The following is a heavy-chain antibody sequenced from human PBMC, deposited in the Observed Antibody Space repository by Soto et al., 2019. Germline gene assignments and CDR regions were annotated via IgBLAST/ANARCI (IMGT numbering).Heavy chain of an antibody. CDR3: ARGQHYALDV. Sequence: EVQLVESGGGLVQPGGSLRLSCAASGFTLSSYPMRWVRQAPGKGLVWVSRINSEGIDTTYADSVKGRFTISRDSAKNKLYLQMNSLRDEDTAVYYCARGQHYALDVWGQGTTVTVSS. D-gene: IGHD6-13*01. CDR1: GFTLSSYP. CDR2: INSEGIDT. V-gene: IGHV3-74*03. J-gene: IGHJ6*02.